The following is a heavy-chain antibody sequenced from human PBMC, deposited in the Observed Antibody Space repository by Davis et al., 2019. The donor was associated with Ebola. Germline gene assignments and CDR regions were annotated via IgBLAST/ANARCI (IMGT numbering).Heavy chain of an antibody. CDR1: GYTFTVHY. Sequence: ASVKVSCKASGYTFTVHYMHWVRQAPGQGLEWMGWIDPSIGSTSLAQKFLGRVTVTSDTSINTVYMELSGLRSDDTAVYYCARDGQRIVMIKSYYYYMDVWGNGTTVTVSS. CDR2: IDPSIGST. D-gene: IGHD2/OR15-2a*01. CDR3: ARDGQRIVMIKSYYYYMDV. V-gene: IGHV1-2*02. J-gene: IGHJ6*03.